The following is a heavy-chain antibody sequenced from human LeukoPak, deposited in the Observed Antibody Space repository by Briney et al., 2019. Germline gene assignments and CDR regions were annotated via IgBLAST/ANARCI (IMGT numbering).Heavy chain of an antibody. V-gene: IGHV4-59*01. D-gene: IGHD6-19*01. J-gene: IGHJ3*02. CDR2: IYYSGST. Sequence: PSETLSLTCTVSGGSISSYYWSWIRQPPGKGLEWIGYIYYSGSTNYNPSLKSRVTISVDTSKNQFSLKLSSVTAADTAVYYCARDSGYSSGWYLEAFDIWGQGTMVTVSS. CDR1: GGSISSYY. CDR3: ARDSGYSSGWYLEAFDI.